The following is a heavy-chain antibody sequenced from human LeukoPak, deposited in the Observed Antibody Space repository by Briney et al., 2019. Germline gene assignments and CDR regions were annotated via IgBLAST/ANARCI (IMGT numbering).Heavy chain of an antibody. CDR3: ARGVTYYYDSSGYYNPHFDY. J-gene: IGHJ4*02. Sequence: PGGSLRLSCAASGFTFSSYAMHWVRQAPGKGLEWVAVISYDGSNKYYADSVKGRFTISRDNSKSTLYLQMNSLRAEDTAVYYCARGVTYYYDSSGYYNPHFDYWGQGTLVTVSS. CDR1: GFTFSSYA. CDR2: ISYDGSNK. V-gene: IGHV3-30-3*01. D-gene: IGHD3-22*01.